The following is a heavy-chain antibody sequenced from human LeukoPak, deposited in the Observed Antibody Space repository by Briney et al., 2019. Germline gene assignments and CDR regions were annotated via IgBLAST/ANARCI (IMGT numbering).Heavy chain of an antibody. V-gene: IGHV3-20*04. J-gene: IGHJ4*02. CDR3: ARDHSSGGDSYFDY. Sequence: RPGGSLRLSCAASGFTFSTYPIHWVRQAPGKGLEWVSGINWNGGSTGYADSVKGRFTISRDNAKNSLSLQINSLRAEDTAVYYCARDHSSGGDSYFDYWGQGTLVTVAS. D-gene: IGHD2-15*01. CDR2: INWNGGST. CDR1: GFTFSTYP.